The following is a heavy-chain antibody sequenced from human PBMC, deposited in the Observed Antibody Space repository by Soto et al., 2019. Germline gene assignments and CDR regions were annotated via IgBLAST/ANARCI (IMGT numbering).Heavy chain of an antibody. J-gene: IGHJ4*02. Sequence: QVQLVQSGAEVRQPASSVKVSCKTSGATFSSYAITWVRQAPGQGLEWMGGIVPTVDTSTYAQKFQGRVKITADKFTNTVYMELSSLRSDDKAVYYCVRVVAIPGYPDNWGQGTLVTVSS. D-gene: IGHD5-12*01. CDR2: IVPTVDTS. V-gene: IGHV1-69*14. CDR3: VRVVAIPGYPDN. CDR1: GATFSSYA.